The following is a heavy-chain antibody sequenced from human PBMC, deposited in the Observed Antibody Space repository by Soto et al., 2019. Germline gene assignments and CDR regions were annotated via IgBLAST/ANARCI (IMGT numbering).Heavy chain of an antibody. J-gene: IGHJ4*02. CDR2: IYYTGTT. D-gene: IGHD6-13*01. CDR3: ARQKRGSSSWPFEH. CDR1: GDSITTNRYY. V-gene: IGHV4-39*01. Sequence: QLKLQESGTALVKPSETLSLTYTVSGDSITTNRYYCGWIRQPPGKGLEWCGAIYYTGTTYYDPSLKSRVTVSVDTSKNQFSLRLTSVTATDTAFYYCARQKRGSSSWPFEHWGQGTLVTFYS.